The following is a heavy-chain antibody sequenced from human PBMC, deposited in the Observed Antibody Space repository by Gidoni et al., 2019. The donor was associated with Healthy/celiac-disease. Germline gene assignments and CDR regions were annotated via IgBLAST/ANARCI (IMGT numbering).Heavy chain of an antibody. CDR1: GATFSSST. CDR2: IIPILGIA. CDR3: ARRLGFGGVNDGHWFDP. D-gene: IGHD3-16*01. V-gene: IGHV1-69*02. Sequence: QFHLVQSGAEVKKPGSSVKVSCKPSGATFSSSTISGVRQAPGQGLEWMGRIIPILGIANYAQKFQGRVTITADKSTSTAYMELSSLRSEDTAVYYCARRLGFGGVNDGHWFDPWGQGTLVTVSS. J-gene: IGHJ5*02.